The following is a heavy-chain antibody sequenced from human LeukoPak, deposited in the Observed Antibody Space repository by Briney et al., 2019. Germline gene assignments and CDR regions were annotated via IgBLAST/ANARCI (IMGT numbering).Heavy chain of an antibody. CDR2: ISYDGSNK. CDR1: GFTFSSYG. J-gene: IGHJ4*02. V-gene: IGHV3-30*18. Sequence: GRSLRLSCAASGFTFSSYGMHWVRQAPGKGLEWVAVISYDGSNKYSADSVKGRFTISRDNSKNTLYLQMNSLRAEDTAVYYCAKSGIAAAGTKRGHFDYWGQGTLVTVSS. CDR3: AKSGIAAAGTKRGHFDY. D-gene: IGHD6-13*01.